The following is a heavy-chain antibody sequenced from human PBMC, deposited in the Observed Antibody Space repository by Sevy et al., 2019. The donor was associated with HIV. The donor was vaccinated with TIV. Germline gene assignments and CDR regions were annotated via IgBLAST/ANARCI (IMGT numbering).Heavy chain of an antibody. D-gene: IGHD2-2*01. Sequence: GGSLRLSCAASGFTFSTYWMSWVRQAPGKGLEWVANIKKDGSEKYYVDSVKGRLTISRDNAKSSLYLQRKSLRAEDTAVYYCARDCSSTSCLWGLDVWGQGTTVTVSS. CDR3: ARDCSSTSCLWGLDV. J-gene: IGHJ6*02. V-gene: IGHV3-7*03. CDR1: GFTFSTYW. CDR2: IKKDGSEK.